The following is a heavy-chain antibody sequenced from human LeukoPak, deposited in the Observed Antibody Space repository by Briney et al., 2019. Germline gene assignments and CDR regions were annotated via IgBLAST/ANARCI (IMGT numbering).Heavy chain of an antibody. Sequence: SETLSLTCTVSGYSISSGYYWGWIRQPPGRGLEWIGSIYYSGSTYYNPSLKSRVTISVDTSKNQFSLKLSSVTAADTAVYYCASITIFGVVIDYWGQGTLVTVSS. V-gene: IGHV4-38-2*02. J-gene: IGHJ4*02. CDR3: ASITIFGVVIDY. CDR1: GYSISSGYY. CDR2: IYYSGST. D-gene: IGHD3-3*01.